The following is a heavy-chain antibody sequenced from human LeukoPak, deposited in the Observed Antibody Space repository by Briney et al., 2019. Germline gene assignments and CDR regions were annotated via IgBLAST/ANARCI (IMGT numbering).Heavy chain of an antibody. V-gene: IGHV4-59*01. Sequence: PSETLSLTCTVSGGSISSYYWSWIRQPPGKGLEWIGYIYYSGSTNYNPSLKSRVTISVDTSKNQFSLKLSSVTAADTAVYYCARGLTGKYDFWTSYRYYYYMDVWGKGTTVTVSS. CDR2: IYYSGST. D-gene: IGHD3-3*01. J-gene: IGHJ6*03. CDR3: ARGLTGKYDFWTSYRYYYYMDV. CDR1: GGSISSYY.